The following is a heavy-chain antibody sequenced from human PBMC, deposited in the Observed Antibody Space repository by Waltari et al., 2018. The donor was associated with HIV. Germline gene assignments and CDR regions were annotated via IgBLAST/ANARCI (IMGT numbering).Heavy chain of an antibody. CDR3: ARAQYYYDSSGYYYGDYGMDV. J-gene: IGHJ6*02. CDR1: GYTFTGYY. Sequence: QVQLVQSGAEVKKPGASVKVSYKASGYTFTGYYMHWVRQAPGQGLEWMGWINPDSGGTNYARELQGRGTMTRDTSISTAYMELSRLRSDDTAVYYCARAQYYYDSSGYYYGDYGMDVWGQGTTVTVSS. V-gene: IGHV1-2*02. CDR2: INPDSGGT. D-gene: IGHD3-22*01.